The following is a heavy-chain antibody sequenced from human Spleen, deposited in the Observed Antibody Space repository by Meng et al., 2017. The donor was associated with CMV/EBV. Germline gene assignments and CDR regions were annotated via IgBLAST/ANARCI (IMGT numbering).Heavy chain of an antibody. D-gene: IGHD3-3*01. Sequence: SVKVSCKASGGTFSSYAISWVRQAPGQGLEWMGGIIPIFGTANYAQKFQGRVTITTDESTSTAYMELRSLRPGDTAIYYCARVGITISGMVTFFDYWGQGTLVTVSS. CDR1: GGTFSSYA. CDR2: IIPIFGTA. CDR3: ARVGITISGMVTFFDY. V-gene: IGHV1-69*05. J-gene: IGHJ4*02.